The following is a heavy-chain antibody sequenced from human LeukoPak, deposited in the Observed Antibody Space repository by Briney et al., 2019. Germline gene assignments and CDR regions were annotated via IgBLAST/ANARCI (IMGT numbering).Heavy chain of an antibody. V-gene: IGHV4-34*01. J-gene: IGHJ6*02. CDR3: ARGGGSSYGYYYGTDV. Sequence: SETLSLTCAVYGGSFSGYYWSWIRQPPGKGLEWIGEINHSGSTNYNPSLKSRVTISVDTSKNQFSLKLSSVTAADTAVYYCARGGGSSYGYYYGTDVWGQGTTVTVSS. D-gene: IGHD5-18*01. CDR2: INHSGST. CDR1: GGSFSGYY.